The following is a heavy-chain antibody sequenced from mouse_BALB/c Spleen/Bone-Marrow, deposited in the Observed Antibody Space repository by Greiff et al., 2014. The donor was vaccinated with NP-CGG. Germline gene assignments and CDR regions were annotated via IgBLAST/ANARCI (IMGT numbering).Heavy chain of an antibody. J-gene: IGHJ3*01. Sequence: EVQLQQSGAELVQPGASVKLSCTPSGFNIKDTHMHWVKPRPEQGLEWIGRIAHANGNTKYDPNFQGKAMITADTSSNTAYLQLSSLTAEDTAVYYGARDYANTAWFASWGQGTLVTVS. CDR1: GFNIKDTH. D-gene: IGHD1-1*01. CDR3: ARDYANTAWFAS. V-gene: IGHV14-3*02. CDR2: IAHANGNT.